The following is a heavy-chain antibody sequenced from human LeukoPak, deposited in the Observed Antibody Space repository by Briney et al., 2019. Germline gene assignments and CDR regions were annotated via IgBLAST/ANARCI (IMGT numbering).Heavy chain of an antibody. V-gene: IGHV1-69*04. D-gene: IGHD2-15*01. J-gene: IGHJ4*02. CDR3: AREDSELLFDY. CDR1: GGTFSSYA. Sequence: SVKVSCKASGGTFSSYAISWVRQAPGQGLEWMGRIIPIFGIANYAQKFQGRVTITADKSTSTAYMELSSLRSEDTAVYYCAREDSELLFDYWGQGTLVTVSS. CDR2: IIPIFGIA.